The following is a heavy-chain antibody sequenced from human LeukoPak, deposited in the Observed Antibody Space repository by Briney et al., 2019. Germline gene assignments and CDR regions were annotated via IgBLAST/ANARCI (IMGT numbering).Heavy chain of an antibody. D-gene: IGHD2-2*01. V-gene: IGHV3-48*03. CDR2: ISSSGSTI. CDR3: AREGRYCSSTSCYVTAFDY. CDR1: GFTFSSYE. J-gene: IGHJ4*02. Sequence: GGSLRLSCAASGFTFSSYEMNWVRQAPGKGLEWVSYISSSGSTIYYADSVKGRFTISRDNAKNSLYLQMNSLRAEDTAVYYCAREGRYCSSTSCYVTAFDYWRQGTLVTVSS.